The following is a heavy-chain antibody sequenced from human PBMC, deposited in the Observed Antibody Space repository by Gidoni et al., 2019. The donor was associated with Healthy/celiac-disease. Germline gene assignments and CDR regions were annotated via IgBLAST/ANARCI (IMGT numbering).Heavy chain of an antibody. CDR2: IYYSGTP. V-gene: IGHV4-31*03. CDR3: ARVPTMVRGVIITRNWFDP. J-gene: IGHJ5*02. D-gene: IGHD3-10*01. CDR1: GGSPRLGCYF. Sequence: QVHLQASGPGLVQPSQTLSLPCTVSGGSPRLGCYFWSWIRHPPGKGLEWIGYIYYSGTPYYNPSLKSRVNISVDTSKNQFSLKLSSVTAADTAVYYCARVPTMVRGVIITRNWFDPWGQGTLVTVSS.